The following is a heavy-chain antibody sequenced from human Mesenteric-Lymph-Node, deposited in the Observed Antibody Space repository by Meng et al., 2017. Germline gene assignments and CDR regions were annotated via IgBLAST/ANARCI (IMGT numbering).Heavy chain of an antibody. CDR2: IYTGDSDT. CDR1: GYSFTSYW. D-gene: IGHD3-10*01. J-gene: IGHJ4*02. CDR3: AKMSGSGSYFKDY. V-gene: IGHV5-51*01. Sequence: GESLKISCKGSGYSFTSYWIGWVRQMPGKGLEWMGIIYTGDSDTSYSPSFHGQVTISADKSISTDYLQWSSLKASDTDMYYCAKMSGSGSYFKDYWGQGTLVTVSS.